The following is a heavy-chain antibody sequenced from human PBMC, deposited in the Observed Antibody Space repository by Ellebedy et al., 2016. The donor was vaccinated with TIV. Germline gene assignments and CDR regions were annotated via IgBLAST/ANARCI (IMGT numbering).Heavy chain of an antibody. Sequence: PGGSLRLSCAASGFTFSTYPMNWVRQAPGKGLEWVSIISANGGTTYYADSVKGRFTISRDIPKNTLYLQMDSLSAEDTAVYYCVKGGYREIHYHSTAYDRWGQGTLVTVSS. D-gene: IGHD3-22*01. V-gene: IGHV3-23*01. J-gene: IGHJ4*02. CDR2: ISANGGTT. CDR1: GFTFSTYP. CDR3: VKGGYREIHYHSTAYDR.